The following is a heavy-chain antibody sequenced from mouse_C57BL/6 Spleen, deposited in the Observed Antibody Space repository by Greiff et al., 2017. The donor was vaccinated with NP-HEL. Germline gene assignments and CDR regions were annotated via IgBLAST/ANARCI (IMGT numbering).Heavy chain of an antibody. J-gene: IGHJ2*01. D-gene: IGHD1-1*01. CDR1: GYTFTSYW. CDR3: ARCPFYYYGSSNYFDY. Sequence: VQLQQPGTELVKPGASVKLSCKASGYTFTSYWMHWVKQRPGQGLEWIGNINPSNGGTNYNEKFKSKATLTVDKSSSTAYMQLSSLTSEDSAVYYCARCPFYYYGSSNYFDYWGQGTTLTVSS. CDR2: INPSNGGT. V-gene: IGHV1-53*01.